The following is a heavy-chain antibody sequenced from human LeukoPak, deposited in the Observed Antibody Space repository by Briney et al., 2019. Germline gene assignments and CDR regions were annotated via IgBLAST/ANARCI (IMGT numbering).Heavy chain of an antibody. D-gene: IGHD3-9*01. CDR2: INHSGST. J-gene: IGHJ4*02. Sequence: SETLSLTCAVSGYSISSGYYWGWIRQPPGKGLEWIGSINHSGSTYYNPSLKSRVTISVDTSKNQFSLKLSSVTAADTAVYYCARDLVQGYDILTGPYDYWGQGTLVTVSS. V-gene: IGHV4-38-2*02. CDR1: GYSISSGYY. CDR3: ARDLVQGYDILTGPYDY.